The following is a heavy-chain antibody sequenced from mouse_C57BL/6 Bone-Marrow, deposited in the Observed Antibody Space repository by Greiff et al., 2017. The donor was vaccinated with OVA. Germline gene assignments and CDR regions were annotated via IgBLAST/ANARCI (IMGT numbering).Heavy chain of an antibody. V-gene: IGHV1-81*01. D-gene: IGHD1-1*01. CDR1: GYTFTSYG. J-gene: IGHJ2*01. Sequence: VQLQQSGAELARPGASVKLSCKASGYTFTSYGISWVKQRTGQGLEWIGEIYPRSGNTYYTEKFKGKATLTADKSSSTAYMELRSLTSEDSAVYFCARPFITTVVAHFDYWGQGTTLTVSS. CDR2: IYPRSGNT. CDR3: ARPFITTVVAHFDY.